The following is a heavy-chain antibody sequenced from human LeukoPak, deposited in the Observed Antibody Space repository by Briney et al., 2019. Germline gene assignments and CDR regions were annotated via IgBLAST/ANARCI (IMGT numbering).Heavy chain of an antibody. V-gene: IGHV3-23*01. CDR1: GLPFSNFA. Sequence: GGSLRLSCAASGLPFSNFAMSWVRQAPGKGLEWVSTISGSGGRTYYADSVKDRFTISRDNSKSTLYLQMNGLRPEDTAIYYCAFTYSGNYDAFDIWGQGTMVTVSS. D-gene: IGHD1-26*01. J-gene: IGHJ3*02. CDR2: ISGSGGRT. CDR3: AFTYSGNYDAFDI.